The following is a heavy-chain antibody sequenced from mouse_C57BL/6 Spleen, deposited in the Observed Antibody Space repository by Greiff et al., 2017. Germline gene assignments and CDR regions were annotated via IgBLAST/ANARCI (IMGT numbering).Heavy chain of an antibody. CDR2: ISSGGSYT. CDR3: ARLNYFDY. J-gene: IGHJ2*01. CDR1: GFTFSSYG. Sequence: EVNVVESGGDLVKPGGSLKLSCAASGFTFSSYGMSWVRQTPDKRLEWVATISSGGSYTYYPDSVKGRFTISRDNAKNTLYLQMSGLKSEDTAMYYCARLNYFDYWGQGTTLTVSS. V-gene: IGHV5-6*01.